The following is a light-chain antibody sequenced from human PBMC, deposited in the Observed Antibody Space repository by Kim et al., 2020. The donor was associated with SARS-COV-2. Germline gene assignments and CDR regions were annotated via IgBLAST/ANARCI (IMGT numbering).Light chain of an antibody. Sequence: SYELTQPPSMSVSPGQTANISCSADDLDSKYVCWYQQRPGQSPLLIIYQDSLRPSGIPERFSASNSKNTATLTISGIQAMDEGAYYCQTWAGPAVIFGGGTKVTVL. CDR2: QDS. J-gene: IGLJ2*01. CDR1: DLDSKY. CDR3: QTWAGPAVI. V-gene: IGLV3-1*01.